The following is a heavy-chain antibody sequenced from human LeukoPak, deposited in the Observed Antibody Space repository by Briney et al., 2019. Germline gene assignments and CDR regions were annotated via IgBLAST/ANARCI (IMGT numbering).Heavy chain of an antibody. CDR2: IYYSGST. Sequence: PSETLSLTCTVSGGSISTYYWTWIRQSPGKGLEWIGYIYYSGSTNYNPSLKSRVTISIDASKNQFSLKLSSVTAADTAIYYCARRVATTGRYYFDYWGQGALVTVSS. J-gene: IGHJ4*02. D-gene: IGHD1-1*01. CDR1: GGSISTYY. V-gene: IGHV4-59*08. CDR3: ARRVATTGRYYFDY.